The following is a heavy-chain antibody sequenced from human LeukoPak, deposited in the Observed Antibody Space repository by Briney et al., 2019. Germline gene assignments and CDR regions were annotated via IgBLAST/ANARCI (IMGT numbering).Heavy chain of an antibody. CDR3: GRPEMPAHLVRTA. CDR1: GFTFGTFW. Sequence: GGSLRLSCAASGFTFGTFWMHCVRQAPGKGLVWVSRIDYDGINTYYADSVKGRFTISRDNAPNTMYLQINSLRAADTAVYYCGRPEMPAHLVRTAWGPGTLVTVSP. J-gene: IGHJ4*02. CDR2: IDYDGINT. D-gene: IGHD2-21*02. V-gene: IGHV3-74*01.